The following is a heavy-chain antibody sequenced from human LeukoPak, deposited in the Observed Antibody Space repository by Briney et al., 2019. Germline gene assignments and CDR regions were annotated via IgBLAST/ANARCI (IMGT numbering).Heavy chain of an antibody. CDR3: ASAIAEDFYYYYMDV. J-gene: IGHJ6*03. CDR2: IYYSGST. CDR1: GGSISSSY. D-gene: IGHD1-14*01. V-gene: IGHV4-59*01. Sequence: SETLSLTCTVSGGSISSSYWTWIRQPPGKGLEWIGYIYYSGSTNYNPSLKSRVTISVDTSKNQFSLNLSSVTAAGTAVYYFASAIAEDFYYYYMDVWGKGTTVTVSS.